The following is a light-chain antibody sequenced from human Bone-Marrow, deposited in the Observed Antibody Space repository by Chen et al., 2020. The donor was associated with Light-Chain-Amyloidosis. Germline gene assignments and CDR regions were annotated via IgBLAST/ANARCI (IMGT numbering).Light chain of an antibody. V-gene: IGLV3-21*02. CDR2: DDS. CDR1: NIGSTS. J-gene: IGLJ3*02. CDR3: QVWDRSSDRPV. Sequence: SYVLTQPSSVSVAPGQTATIACGGNNIGSTSVHWYQQTPGQAPLLVVYDDSDRPSGIPGRVSGSNSGNTATLPISRVEAGDEADYYCQVWDRSSDRPVFGGGTKLTVL.